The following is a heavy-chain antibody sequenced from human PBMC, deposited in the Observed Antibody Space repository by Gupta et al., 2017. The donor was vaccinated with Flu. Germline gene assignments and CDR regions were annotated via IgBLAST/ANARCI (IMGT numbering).Heavy chain of an antibody. Sequence: EVQLLESGGGLVQPGGSLRLSCAASGFTFSSYAMSWVRQAPGKGLEWVSAISGSGGSTYYADSVKGRFTISRDNSKNTLYLQMNSLRAEDTAVYYCAKFLSPTYYYYYGMDVWGQGTTVTVAS. J-gene: IGHJ6*02. V-gene: IGHV3-23*01. CDR2: ISGSGGST. CDR1: GFTFSSYA. CDR3: AKFLSPTYYYYYGMDV.